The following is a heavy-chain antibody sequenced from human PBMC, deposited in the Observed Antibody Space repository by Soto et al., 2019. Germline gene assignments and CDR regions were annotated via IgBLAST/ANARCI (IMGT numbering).Heavy chain of an antibody. Sequence: ASVKVSCKVSGYTLTELSMHWVRQAPGKGLEWMGGFDPEDGETIYAQKFQGRVTMTEDTSTDTAYMELSSLRSEDTAVYYCATTNLYCSSTSCPDAFDIWGQGTMVTVSS. V-gene: IGHV1-24*01. CDR2: FDPEDGET. D-gene: IGHD2-2*01. J-gene: IGHJ3*02. CDR1: GYTLTELS. CDR3: ATTNLYCSSTSCPDAFDI.